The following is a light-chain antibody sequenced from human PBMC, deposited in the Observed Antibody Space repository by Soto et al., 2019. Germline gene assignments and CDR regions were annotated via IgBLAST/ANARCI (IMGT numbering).Light chain of an antibody. CDR2: GAS. CDR1: QSVSSSY. Sequence: EIVLTQSPGTLSLSPGERATLSCRASQSVSSSYLAWYQQKPGQAPRLLIYGASSRATGIPDRFSGSGSGTDFTLTISRLEPEDFAVYYCQHVQTFGQGTKVEIK. V-gene: IGKV3-20*01. J-gene: IGKJ1*01. CDR3: QHVQT.